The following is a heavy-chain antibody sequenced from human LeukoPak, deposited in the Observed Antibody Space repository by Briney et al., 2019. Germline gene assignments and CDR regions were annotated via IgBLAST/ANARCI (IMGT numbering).Heavy chain of an antibody. D-gene: IGHD2-2*01. V-gene: IGHV3-33*06. CDR1: GFTFSSYG. CDR2: IWYDGSNK. Sequence: GRSLRLSCAASGFTFSSYGMHWVRQAPGKGLEWVAVIWYDGSNKYYADSVKGRFTISRDNSKNTLYLQMNSLRAEDTAVYYCAKEDIVVVPAALGYYFYYMDVWGKGTTVTVSS. J-gene: IGHJ6*03. CDR3: AKEDIVVVPAALGYYFYYMDV.